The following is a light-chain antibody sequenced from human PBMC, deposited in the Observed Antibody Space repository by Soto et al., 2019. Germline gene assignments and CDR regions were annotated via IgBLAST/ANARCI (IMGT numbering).Light chain of an antibody. CDR2: AAS. Sequence: DIQMTQSPSSLSAYVGDRVTITCRASQGISNYLAWYQRKPGKVPKLLIYAASTLQSGVPSRFSGSGSGTDFTLTISSLQPEDNGTYYCQHYNSLPITFGQGTRLAIK. J-gene: IGKJ5*01. V-gene: IGKV1-27*01. CDR3: QHYNSLPIT. CDR1: QGISNY.